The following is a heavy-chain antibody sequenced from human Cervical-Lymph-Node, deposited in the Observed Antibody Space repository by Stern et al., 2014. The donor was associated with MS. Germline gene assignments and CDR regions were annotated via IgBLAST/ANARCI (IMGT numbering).Heavy chain of an antibody. D-gene: IGHD2-8*02. CDR1: GDSISSYTHY. J-gene: IGHJ4*02. Sequence: QVQLQESGPGLVKPSETLSLTCAVSGDSISSYTHYWAWIRQPPGKGLEWIGSVYYSGATYYNPSLKSRVPISVATSKNPFPRGLTSVTAADTAVYYCAKHACTGAACPFDLWGQGTLVTVSS. V-gene: IGHV4-39*01. CDR2: VYYSGAT. CDR3: AKHACTGAACPFDL.